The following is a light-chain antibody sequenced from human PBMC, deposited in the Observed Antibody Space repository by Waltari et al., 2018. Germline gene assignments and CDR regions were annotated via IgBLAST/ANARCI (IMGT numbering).Light chain of an antibody. CDR1: QIISNNY. Sequence: VLTQSPATLSLSPGERATLSCRASQIISNNYLAWYQAKPGQAPRLLIYGISHRATGIPDRFSGGGSGTDFTLTISRLEPEDFAVYYCQQFGGSPKYTFGQGTKLEIK. CDR2: GIS. V-gene: IGKV3-20*01. CDR3: QQFGGSPKYT. J-gene: IGKJ2*01.